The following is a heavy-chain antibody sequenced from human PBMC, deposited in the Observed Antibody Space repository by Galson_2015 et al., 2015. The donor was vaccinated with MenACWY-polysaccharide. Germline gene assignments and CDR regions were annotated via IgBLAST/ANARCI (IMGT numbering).Heavy chain of an antibody. V-gene: IGHV3-74*01. J-gene: IGHJ4*02. CDR1: GFTFSSHW. Sequence: LRFSWAASGFTFSSHWMHWVRQAPGEGRGWVSRINKAERIINYADTLKGRFSISRDNAKNTPRLEKNSLRAEDTAIYFCARDRVDVPVIEAHTIFDYWGQGVLVTVSS. D-gene: IGHD2-2*01. CDR3: ARDRVDVPVIEAHTIFDY. CDR2: INKAERII.